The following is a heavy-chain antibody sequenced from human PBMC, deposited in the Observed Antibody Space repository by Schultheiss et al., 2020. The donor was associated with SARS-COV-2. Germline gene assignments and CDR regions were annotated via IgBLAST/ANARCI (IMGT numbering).Heavy chain of an antibody. CDR2: ISSSGSTI. J-gene: IGHJ6*02. CDR3: ARDQIVVVPAAIHYYYGMDV. V-gene: IGHV3-11*01. Sequence: GESLKISCAASGFTFSDYYMSWIRQAPGKGLEWVSYISSSGSTIYYADSVKGRFTISRDNAKNSLYLQMNSLRAEDTAVYYCARDQIVVVPAAIHYYYGMDVWGQGTTVTVSS. CDR1: GFTFSDYY. D-gene: IGHD2-2*02.